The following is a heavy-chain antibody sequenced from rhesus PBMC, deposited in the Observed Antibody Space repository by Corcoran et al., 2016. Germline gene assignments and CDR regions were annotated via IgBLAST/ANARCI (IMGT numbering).Heavy chain of an antibody. J-gene: IGHJ4*01. V-gene: IGHV1-111*02. CDR2: VDPEDGEA. D-gene: IGHD6-13*01. Sequence: EAQLVQSGAEVKKPGASVKISCKASGYTFTDYYLHWVRQAPGKGLEWMGRVDPEDGEAIPAQKFQDRVTITADTSTDTAYMELSSLRSEDTAVYYCATGRVLGAAGPDSYFDYWGQGVLVTVSS. CDR3: ATGRVLGAAGPDSYFDY. CDR1: GYTFTDYY.